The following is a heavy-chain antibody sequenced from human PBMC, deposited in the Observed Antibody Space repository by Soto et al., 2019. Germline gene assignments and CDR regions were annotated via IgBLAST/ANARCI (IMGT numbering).Heavy chain of an antibody. D-gene: IGHD2-15*01. CDR1: GFTFSSYA. V-gene: IGHV3-23*01. CDR2: ISGSGGST. CDR3: AKEQTISRRSSGGYYMDA. Sequence: EVQLLEAGVGLVQPGGSLRLSCVASGFTFSSYAMSWVRQAPGKGLEWVSAISGSGGSTYYADCVQGQFTISRDHSKNPLYLQMNSLRAEDTAVYYCAKEQTISRRSSGGYYMDAWGKGTTVTVSS. J-gene: IGHJ6*03.